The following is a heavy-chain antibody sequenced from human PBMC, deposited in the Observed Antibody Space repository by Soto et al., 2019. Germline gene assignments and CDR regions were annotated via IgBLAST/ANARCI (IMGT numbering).Heavy chain of an antibody. V-gene: IGHV4-39*01. Sequence: TSETLSLTCTVSGGSISSSSYYWGWIRQPPGKGLEWIGSIYYSGSTYYNPSLKSRVTISVDTSKNQFSLKLSSVTAADTAVYYCARRLCYDSSGFEGGGMDVWGQGTTVTVS. J-gene: IGHJ6*02. CDR2: IYYSGST. CDR3: ARRLCYDSSGFEGGGMDV. D-gene: IGHD3-22*01. CDR1: GGSISSSSYY.